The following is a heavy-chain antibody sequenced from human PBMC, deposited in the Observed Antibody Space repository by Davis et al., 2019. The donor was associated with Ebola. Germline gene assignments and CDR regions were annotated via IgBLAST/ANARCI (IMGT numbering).Heavy chain of an antibody. D-gene: IGHD4-17*01. Sequence: AASVKVSCKASGFTFTSSAMQWVRQARGQRLEWIGWIVVGSDNTNYAQKFQGRVTITRDMSTSTSYLDLSNLRSEDTAVYYCVASAGTVGKFDYWGQGTRVTVSS. CDR3: VASAGTVGKFDY. J-gene: IGHJ4*01. CDR1: GFTFTSSA. V-gene: IGHV1-58*02. CDR2: IVVGSDNT.